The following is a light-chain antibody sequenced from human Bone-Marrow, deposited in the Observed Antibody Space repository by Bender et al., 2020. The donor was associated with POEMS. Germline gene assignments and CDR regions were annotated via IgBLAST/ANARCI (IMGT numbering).Light chain of an antibody. CDR1: TSDVGGYNY. J-gene: IGLJ2*01. Sequence: QSVLTQPPSVSGSPGQSITISCTGTTSDVGGYNYVSWYQQHPGKVPKLVIYDVSDRPSGVSNRFSGSKSGNTASLTISGLQAEDEADYYCSSYTSSSTLVFGGGTKLTVL. CDR2: DVS. CDR3: SSYTSSSTLV. V-gene: IGLV2-14*01.